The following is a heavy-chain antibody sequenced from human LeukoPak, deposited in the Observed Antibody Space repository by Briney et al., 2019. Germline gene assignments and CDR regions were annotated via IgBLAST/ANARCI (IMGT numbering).Heavy chain of an antibody. V-gene: IGHV4-4*08. CDR1: GFPFSIYG. CDR2: IYTSGTT. Sequence: GTLSLSCAGSGFPFSIYGMNWVRQAPGKGLEWIGRIYTSGTTNYNPSLKSRVTISIDTSKNQFSLKLNSVTAADTAVYYCTRRGDSWGQGTLVTVSS. J-gene: IGHJ4*02. CDR3: TRRGDS.